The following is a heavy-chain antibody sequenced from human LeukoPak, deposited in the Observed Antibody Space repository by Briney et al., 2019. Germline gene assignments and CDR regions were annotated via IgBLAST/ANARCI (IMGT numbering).Heavy chain of an antibody. D-gene: IGHD2/OR15-2a*01. CDR2: GGGGGDT. J-gene: IGHJ6*03. V-gene: IGHV3-23*01. Sequence: PGGSLRLSCAASGFTFSTFAMSWVRQAPGKGLEWVSNGGGGGDTYYADSVKGRFTISRDNSKSTLYLQMNSLTAEDTAIYYCAKNRGKYYRSYFKDVWGKGTTVTVSS. CDR3: AKNRGKYYRSYFKDV. CDR1: GFTFSTFA.